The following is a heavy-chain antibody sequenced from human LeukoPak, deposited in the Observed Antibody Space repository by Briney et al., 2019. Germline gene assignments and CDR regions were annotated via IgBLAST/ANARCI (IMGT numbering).Heavy chain of an antibody. V-gene: IGHV3-74*01. D-gene: IGHD2-2*01. CDR2: ITSDGSNT. CDR3: ARDWYYAIDY. CDR1: GFSFSSAW. J-gene: IGHJ4*02. Sequence: RAGGSLRLSCAASGFSFSSAWMHWVRQAPGGGLVAVSRITSDGSNTWYADSGRGRFTISRDNAKNTLYLQMNSLRVDDTAVYYCARDWYYAIDYWGQGTLVTVSS.